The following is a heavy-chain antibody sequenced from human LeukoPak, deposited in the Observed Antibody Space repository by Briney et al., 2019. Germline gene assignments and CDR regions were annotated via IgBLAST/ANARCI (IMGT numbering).Heavy chain of an antibody. CDR2: INPSGGST. CDR3: ARATWSRNSGGWLDP. J-gene: IGHJ5*02. V-gene: IGHV1-46*01. Sequence: ASAKVSCKTSGYTFTIYYMHWVRQAPGQGLEWMGIINPSGGSTSYAQKFQGRVTLTRDTSTSTVYMELSSLRFEDTAVYYCARATWSRNSGGWLDPWGQGTLVTVSS. CDR1: GYTFTIYY. D-gene: IGHD4-23*01.